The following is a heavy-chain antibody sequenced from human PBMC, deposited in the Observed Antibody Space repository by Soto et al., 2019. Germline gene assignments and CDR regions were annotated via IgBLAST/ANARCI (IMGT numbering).Heavy chain of an antibody. Sequence: GESLKISCKGSGYSFTSYWIGWVRQMPGKGLEWMGIIYPGDSDTRYSPSFQGQFTISADKSISTAYLQWSSLKASDTAMYYCARSMTTVTTDGAFDIWGQGTMVTVSS. CDR3: ARSMTTVTTDGAFDI. CDR2: IYPGDSDT. V-gene: IGHV5-51*01. D-gene: IGHD4-4*01. J-gene: IGHJ3*02. CDR1: GYSFTSYW.